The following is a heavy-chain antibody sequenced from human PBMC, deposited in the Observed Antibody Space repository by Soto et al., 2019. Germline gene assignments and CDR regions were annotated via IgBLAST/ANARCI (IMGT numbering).Heavy chain of an antibody. CDR1: GYTFTGYY. V-gene: IGHV1-46*03. D-gene: IGHD1-1*01. Sequence: ASVKVSCKASGYTFTGYYMHWVRQAPGQGLEWMGIINPSGGSTSYAQKFQGRVTMTRDTSTSTVYMELSSLRSEDTAVYYCASSTTGTKTFDYWGQGTLVTVSS. CDR3: ASSTTGTKTFDY. CDR2: INPSGGST. J-gene: IGHJ4*02.